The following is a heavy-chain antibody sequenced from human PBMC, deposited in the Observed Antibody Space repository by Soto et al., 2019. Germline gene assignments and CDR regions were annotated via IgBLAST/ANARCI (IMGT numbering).Heavy chain of an antibody. CDR1: VFTFSTYS. J-gene: IGHJ4*02. V-gene: IGHV3-21*01. CDR2: ISSSSSDI. CDR3: ARVSPKLGGPFDY. Sequence: PWWSLRLSCSASVFTFSTYSMNWLRQAPGKGLEWVSWISSSSSDIYYADSVKGRFTISRDNAKNSLYLQVNGLRAEDTAVYYCARVSPKLGGPFDYWGQGTLVTVSS. D-gene: IGHD1-26*01.